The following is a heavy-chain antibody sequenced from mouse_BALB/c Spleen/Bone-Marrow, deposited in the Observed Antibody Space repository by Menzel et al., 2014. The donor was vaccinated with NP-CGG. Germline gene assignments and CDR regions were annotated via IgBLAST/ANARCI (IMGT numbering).Heavy chain of an antibody. V-gene: IGHV5-17*02. CDR3: ASSPYGCFDY. Sequence: EVQGVESGGGLVQPGGSRKLSCAASGFTFSSFGMHWVRQAPEKGLEWVAYISSGSSTIYYADTVKGRFTISRDNPKNTLFLQMTSLRSEDTAMYYCASSPYGCFDYWGQGTTLTVSS. D-gene: IGHD1-2*01. CDR2: ISSGSSTI. CDR1: GFTFSSFG. J-gene: IGHJ2*01.